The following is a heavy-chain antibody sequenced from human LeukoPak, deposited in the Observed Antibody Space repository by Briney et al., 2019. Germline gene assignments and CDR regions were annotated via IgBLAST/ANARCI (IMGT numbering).Heavy chain of an antibody. CDR3: ARQYDYYDSSGYANPWCYFDY. Sequence: GGSLRLSCAASGFTFSSYSMNWVRQAPGKGLEWVSSISSSSSYIYYADSAKGRFTISRDNAKNSLYLQMNSLRAEDTAVYYCARQYDYYDSSGYANPWCYFDYWGQGTLVTVSS. CDR2: ISSSSSYI. J-gene: IGHJ4*02. CDR1: GFTFSSYS. V-gene: IGHV3-21*01. D-gene: IGHD3-22*01.